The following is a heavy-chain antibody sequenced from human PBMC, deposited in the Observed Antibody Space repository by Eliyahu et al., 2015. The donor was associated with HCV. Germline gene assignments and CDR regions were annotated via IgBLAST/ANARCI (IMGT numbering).Heavy chain of an antibody. CDR1: XYTFTXYY. CDR2: XNPNSGGT. CDR3: ARDYYYGSGSYLRLGYGMDV. Sequence: QVQLVQSGAEVKKPGASVKVXCKASXYTFTXYYMHGVRQAPGQGLXWMGLXNPNSGGTNYAQKFQGRVTMTRDTSISTAYMELSRLRSDDTAVYYCARDYYYGSGSYLRLGYGMDVWGQGTTVTVSS. D-gene: IGHD3-10*01. V-gene: IGHV1-2*02. J-gene: IGHJ6*02.